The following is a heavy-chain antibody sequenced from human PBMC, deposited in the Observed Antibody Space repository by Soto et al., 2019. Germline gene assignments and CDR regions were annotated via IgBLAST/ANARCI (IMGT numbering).Heavy chain of an antibody. V-gene: IGHV4-39*01. J-gene: IGHJ4*02. CDR1: GGSITSSSHY. D-gene: IGHD3-10*01. CDR3: ARWTITFRLFIYPFDY. Sequence: QLQLQESGPGLVKPSETLSLTCTVSGGSITSSSHYWGWIRQPPGTGLECIGNIYYDGNTYYNPSLTPLVLRYLNTSNNLCGLRMTAVITTDPCVYTCARWTITFRLFIYPFDYWRQGTLVTVSS. CDR2: IYYDGNT.